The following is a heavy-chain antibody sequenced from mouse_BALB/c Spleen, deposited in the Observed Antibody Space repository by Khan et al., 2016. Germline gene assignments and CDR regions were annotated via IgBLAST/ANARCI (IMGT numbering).Heavy chain of an antibody. Sequence: EVQLQEPGPGLVKPSQSLSLTCTVTGYSITSDYAWNWIRQFPGNKLEWMGYISYSGSTSYNPSLKSRISITRDPSKNQFFLQLNSVTTSDTATYYCAQQYRNDRLIRYSGQGTLFPVSA. CDR1: GYSITSDYA. D-gene: IGHD2-10*02. V-gene: IGHV3-2*02. CDR2: ISYSGST. CDR3: AQQYRNDRLIRY. J-gene: IGHJ3*01.